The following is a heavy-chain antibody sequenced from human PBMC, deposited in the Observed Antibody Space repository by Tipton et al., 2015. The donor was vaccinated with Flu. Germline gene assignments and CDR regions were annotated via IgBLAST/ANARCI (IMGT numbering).Heavy chain of an antibody. CDR1: GGSVSSGSYY. Sequence: TLSLTCTVSGGSVSSGSYYWSWIRQPPGKGLEWIGYIYYSGSTNYNPSLKSRVTISVDTSKNQFSLKLSSVTAADTAVYYCARVLTGYSLLFDYWGQGTLVTVSS. CDR3: ARVLTGYSLLFDY. CDR2: IYYSGST. V-gene: IGHV4-61*01. D-gene: IGHD3-9*01. J-gene: IGHJ4*02.